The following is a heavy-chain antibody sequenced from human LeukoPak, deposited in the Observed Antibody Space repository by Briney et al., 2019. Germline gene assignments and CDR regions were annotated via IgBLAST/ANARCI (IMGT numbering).Heavy chain of an antibody. Sequence: SQTLSPTCTVSGGSISSGGYYWSWIRQHPGKGLEWIGYIYYSGSTYYNPSLKSRITISVDTSKNQFSLELSSVTAADTAVYYCARDPGGRNWFDPWGQGALVTVSS. V-gene: IGHV4-31*03. D-gene: IGHD3-10*01. CDR1: GGSISSGGYY. J-gene: IGHJ5*02. CDR2: IYYSGST. CDR3: ARDPGGRNWFDP.